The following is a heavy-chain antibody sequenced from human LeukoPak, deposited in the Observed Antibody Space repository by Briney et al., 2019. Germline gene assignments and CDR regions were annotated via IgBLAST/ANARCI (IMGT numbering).Heavy chain of an antibody. D-gene: IGHD3-22*01. V-gene: IGHV3-7*01. Sequence: GGSLRLSCAASGFTFSSYWMSWVRQAPGKGLEWVANIKQDGSEKYYVDSVKGRFTISRDNAKNSLYLQMNSLRAADTAVYYCARETPPHDTSDYDYWGQGTLVTVSS. CDR1: GFTFSSYW. CDR2: IKQDGSEK. J-gene: IGHJ4*02. CDR3: ARETPPHDTSDYDY.